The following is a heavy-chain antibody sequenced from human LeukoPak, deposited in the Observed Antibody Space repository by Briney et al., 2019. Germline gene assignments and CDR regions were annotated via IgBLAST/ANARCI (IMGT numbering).Heavy chain of an antibody. Sequence: GGSLRLSCAASGFTFSDYYMSWIRQAPGKGLEWVSGISWNSGIIDYADSVKGRFTISRDNAKNSLYLQMNNLRPDDTAFYYCAKAPPYYSDSSGYFQHWGQGTLVTVSS. J-gene: IGHJ1*01. D-gene: IGHD3-22*01. V-gene: IGHV3-9*01. CDR2: ISWNSGII. CDR3: AKAPPYYSDSSGYFQH. CDR1: GFTFSDYY.